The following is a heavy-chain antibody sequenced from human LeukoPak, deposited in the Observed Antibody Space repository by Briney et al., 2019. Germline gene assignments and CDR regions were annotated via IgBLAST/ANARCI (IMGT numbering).Heavy chain of an antibody. V-gene: IGHV3-21*01. CDR1: GFIFSTYS. CDR2: ISSSSSDI. CDR3: AREDEIVGATPLYY. Sequence: GGSLRLSCAASGFIFSTYSMNWVRQAPGKGLEWVSYISSSSSDIYYADSVKGRFTISRDSAKNSLYLQMNSLRAEDTAVYYCAREDEIVGATPLYYWGQGTLVTVSS. D-gene: IGHD1-26*01. J-gene: IGHJ4*02.